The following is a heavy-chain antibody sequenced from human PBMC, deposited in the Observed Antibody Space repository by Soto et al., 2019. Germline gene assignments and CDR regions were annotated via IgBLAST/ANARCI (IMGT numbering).Heavy chain of an antibody. D-gene: IGHD3-10*01. V-gene: IGHV4-59*01. Sequence: QVQLQESGPGLVKPSETLSLTCTVSGNSITTYSWNWIRRSPGKGLEWIGYFYNAGTINYNPALRSRVTTSVDTAKNQISLKLTSVTAADTAVYYCARAGIWFGSRLDFWGQGSLVTVSS. J-gene: IGHJ4*02. CDR3: ARAGIWFGSRLDF. CDR1: GNSITTYS. CDR2: FYNAGTI.